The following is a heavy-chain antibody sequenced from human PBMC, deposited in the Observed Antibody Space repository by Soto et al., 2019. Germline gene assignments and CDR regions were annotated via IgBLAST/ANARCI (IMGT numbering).Heavy chain of an antibody. CDR3: ARSPLLWFGELLSSLYYYGMDV. Sequence: GGSLRLSCAASGFTFSSYSMNWVRQAPGKGLEWVSSISSSSSYIYYADSVKGRFTISRDNAKNSLYLQMNSLRAEDTAVYYCARSPLLWFGELLSSLYYYGMDVWGQGTTVTVSS. CDR2: ISSSSSYI. J-gene: IGHJ6*02. D-gene: IGHD3-10*01. CDR1: GFTFSSYS. V-gene: IGHV3-21*01.